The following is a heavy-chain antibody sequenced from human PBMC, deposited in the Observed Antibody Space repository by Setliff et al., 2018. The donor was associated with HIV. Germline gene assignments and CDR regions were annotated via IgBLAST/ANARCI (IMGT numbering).Heavy chain of an antibody. V-gene: IGHV1-18*01. J-gene: IGHJ6*02. CDR3: ARDVEHMMDV. CDR1: GYTFTAYG. Sequence: ASVKVSCKPSGYTFTAYGLSWVRQAPGQGLEWMGWIATYSDETSYAQNRQGRVTMTTDTTTNTAYLELRSLRFDDTAVYYCARDVEHMMDVWGQGTTVTVSS. CDR2: IATYSDET.